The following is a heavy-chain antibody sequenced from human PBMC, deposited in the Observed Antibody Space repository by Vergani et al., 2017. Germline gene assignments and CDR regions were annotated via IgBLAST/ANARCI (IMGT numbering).Heavy chain of an antibody. CDR3: TSGGLYVGPTQRYSDY. V-gene: IGHV3-73*01. CDR2: IRSKANDYAT. J-gene: IGHJ4*02. Sequence: EVQLVESGGGLVKTGGSLRLSCAASEFTFSTYSMNWVRQSSGKGLEWFGRIRSKANDYATEYSVSVRGRFTISRDDSTYTAYLQMQNLRLDDTAVYYCTSGGLYVGPTQRYSDYWGQGSLVTVSS. CDR1: EFTFSTYS. D-gene: IGHD1-26*01.